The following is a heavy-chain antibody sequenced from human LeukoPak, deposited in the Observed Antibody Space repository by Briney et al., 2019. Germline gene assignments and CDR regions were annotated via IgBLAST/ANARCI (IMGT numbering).Heavy chain of an antibody. J-gene: IGHJ4*02. Sequence: PGGSLRLSCAASGFTVSSNYVSWVRQAPGKGLEWVSVIYSGGSTYYADSVKGRFTISRDNSKNTLYLQMNSLKAEDTAVYYCARDRNYYGSGSYYNVDYWGQGTLVTVSS. D-gene: IGHD3-10*01. V-gene: IGHV3-66*02. CDR2: IYSGGST. CDR1: GFTVSSNY. CDR3: ARDRNYYGSGSYYNVDY.